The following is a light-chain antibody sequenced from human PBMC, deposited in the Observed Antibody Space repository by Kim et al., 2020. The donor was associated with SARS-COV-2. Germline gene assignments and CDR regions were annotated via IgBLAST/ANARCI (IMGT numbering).Light chain of an antibody. CDR2: GKN. J-gene: IGLJ1*01. V-gene: IGLV3-19*01. CDR1: SLRSYY. Sequence: SSELTQDPAVSVALGQTVRITCQGDSLRSYYASWYQQKPGQAPVLVIYGKNNRPSGIPDRFSGSSSGNTASLTITGAQAEDEADYYCNSRDSSVNPLLYV. CDR3: NSRDSSVNPLLYV.